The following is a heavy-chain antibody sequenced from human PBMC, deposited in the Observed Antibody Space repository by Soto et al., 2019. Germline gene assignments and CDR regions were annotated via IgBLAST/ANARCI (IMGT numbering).Heavy chain of an antibody. CDR1: GFTFSDHY. J-gene: IGHJ6*02. CDR3: GRAYCTIPRSHRTHYGLDV. Sequence: GGSLRLSCAASGFTFSDHYMDWVRQAPGKGLEWVGRTASKDESYTTGYAASVKGRFTVSRDDSKSTLFLQMNSLRTEDTAVYYCGRAYCTIPRSHRTHYGLDVWGQGTTVIVCS. V-gene: IGHV3-72*01. CDR2: TASKDESYTT. D-gene: IGHD2-8*01.